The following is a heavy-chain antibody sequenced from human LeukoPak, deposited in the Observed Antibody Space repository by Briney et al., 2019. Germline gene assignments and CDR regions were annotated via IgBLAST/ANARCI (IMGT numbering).Heavy chain of an antibody. CDR3: AKDRLSGQSYXYGMDV. CDR1: GFTFSSYA. J-gene: IGHJ6*02. V-gene: IGHV3-23*01. CDR2: ISGSGGST. D-gene: IGHD3-10*01. Sequence: PGGSLRLSCAASGFTFSSYAMSWVRQAPGKGLEWVSAISGSGGSTYYADSVKGRFTISRDNSKNTLYLQMNSLRAEDTAVYYCAKDRLSGQSYXYGMDVWGQGTTVTVSS.